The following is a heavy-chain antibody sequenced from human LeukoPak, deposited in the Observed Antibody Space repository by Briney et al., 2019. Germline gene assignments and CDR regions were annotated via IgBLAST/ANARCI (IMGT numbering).Heavy chain of an antibody. CDR3: ARDPYCRGTNCHIPI. J-gene: IGHJ4*02. Sequence: GGSLRLSCAASGFTFSSYSINWVRQAPGKWLEWVSSISSSSSYIYYADSVKGRFTISRDNAKNSLYLQMNSLRAEDTAVYYCARDPYCRGTNCHIPIWGQGTLVTVSS. CDR2: ISSSSSYI. CDR1: GFTFSSYS. D-gene: IGHD2-2*02. V-gene: IGHV3-21*01.